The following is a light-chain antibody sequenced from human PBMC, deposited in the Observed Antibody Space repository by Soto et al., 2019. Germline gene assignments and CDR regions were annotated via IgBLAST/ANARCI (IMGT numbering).Light chain of an antibody. CDR2: DAS. Sequence: IQMTQSPSTLSASVGDTVTISCRASLAISVSLAWYRQKPGKAPNLLIYDASTLQEGVPSRFSGSGSGTEFTLTVTRLQPDDFATYFCQQYEKYSTFGHGTKVDVK. CDR3: QQYEKYST. V-gene: IGKV1-5*01. J-gene: IGKJ1*01. CDR1: LAISVS.